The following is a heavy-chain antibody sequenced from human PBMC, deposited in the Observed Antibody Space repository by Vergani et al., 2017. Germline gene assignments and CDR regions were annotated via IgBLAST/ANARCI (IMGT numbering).Heavy chain of an antibody. D-gene: IGHD6-6*01. J-gene: IGHJ5*02. Sequence: EVQLEESGGGLVLPGRSLRLSCVASGFTSAGYAMHWVRQAPGKGLEWVSGISWNSNSIGYADSVKGRFTIYRDNAKNSLYLQMNSLRAEDTALYYCAKGLGTSSGGGWFDPWGQGTLVTVSS. CDR1: GFTSAGYA. CDR2: ISWNSNSI. V-gene: IGHV3-9*02. CDR3: AKGLGTSSGGGWFDP.